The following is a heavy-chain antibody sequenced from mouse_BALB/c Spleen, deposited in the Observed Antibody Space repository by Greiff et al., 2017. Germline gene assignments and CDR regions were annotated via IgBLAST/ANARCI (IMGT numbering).Heavy chain of an antibody. Sequence: VQLKQSGPELVKPGASVKISCKASGYTFTDYNMHWVKQSHGKSLEWIGYIYPYNGGTGYNQKFKGKATLTVDKSSSTAFMHLNSLTSEDSAVYYCARGGIYYGNSYAMDYWGQGTSVTVSS. CDR3: ARGGIYYGNSYAMDY. CDR2: IYPYNGGT. D-gene: IGHD2-1*01. V-gene: IGHV1S29*02. CDR1: GYTFTDYN. J-gene: IGHJ4*01.